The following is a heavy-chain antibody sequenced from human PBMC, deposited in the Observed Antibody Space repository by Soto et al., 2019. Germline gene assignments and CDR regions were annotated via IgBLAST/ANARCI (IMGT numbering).Heavy chain of an antibody. V-gene: IGHV4-59*08. CDR1: GGSMSSYF. J-gene: IGHJ3*02. Sequence: SETLSLTCSVSGGSMSSYFWSWIRQTPGKGLEWIGYIYYTGTTSYNPALKSRFPISVDTSTDQFSLRLTSVTAADTAVYYCAGSTTLGGVIAPPAMGAFDIWGQGTVVTVSS. D-gene: IGHD3-16*02. CDR2: IYYTGTT. CDR3: AGSTTLGGVIAPPAMGAFDI.